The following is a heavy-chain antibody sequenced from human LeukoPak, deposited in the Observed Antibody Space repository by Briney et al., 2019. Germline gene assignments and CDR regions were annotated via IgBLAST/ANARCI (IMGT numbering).Heavy chain of an antibody. V-gene: IGHV3-53*01. J-gene: IGHJ4*02. CDR2: IYSGGST. CDR3: ARGRGSYYDTTGGLDY. CDR1: GFTVSSKY. D-gene: IGHD3-22*01. Sequence: GGSLRLSCAASGFTVSSKYMTWVRQAPGKGLEWVSVIYSGGSTFYADSVRGRFTISRDSSKNTVYLQMSSLRAEDTAVYYCARGRGSYYDTTGGLDYWGQGTLVTVSS.